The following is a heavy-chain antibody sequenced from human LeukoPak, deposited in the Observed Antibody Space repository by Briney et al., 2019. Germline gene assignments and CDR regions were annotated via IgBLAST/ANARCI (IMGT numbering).Heavy chain of an antibody. Sequence: SETLSLTCTVSGGSVSGYYWSWIRQPPGKGLQWIGYIHYSGSTNYNPSLKSRLTISVDTSKNQFSLKLTSVTAADTAVYYCARGGDYGDYEDYYYYMDVWGKGTTVTVSS. CDR3: ARGGDYGDYEDYYYYMDV. J-gene: IGHJ6*03. CDR1: GGSVSGYY. V-gene: IGHV4-59*02. CDR2: IHYSGST. D-gene: IGHD4-17*01.